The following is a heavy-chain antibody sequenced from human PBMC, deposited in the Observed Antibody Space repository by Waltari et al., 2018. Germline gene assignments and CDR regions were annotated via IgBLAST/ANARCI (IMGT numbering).Heavy chain of an antibody. CDR1: GYSVTGGFY. D-gene: IGHD7-27*01. Sequence: QVQLQESGPGLVKPSETLSLTCSVSGYSVTGGFYWGWIRQAPGKGLEWIANIYYSGTTYYNPSLRSRVTISVDTSKNQFSLKLTSLTAGDTAVYYCVRDRPTGEVDQWGPGTLVTVSS. CDR3: VRDRPTGEVDQ. V-gene: IGHV4-38-2*02. CDR2: IYYSGTT. J-gene: IGHJ4*02.